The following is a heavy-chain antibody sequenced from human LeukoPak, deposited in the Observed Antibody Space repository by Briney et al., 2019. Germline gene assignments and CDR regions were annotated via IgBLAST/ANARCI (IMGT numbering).Heavy chain of an antibody. CDR3: AREEGLTVTLDY. J-gene: IGHJ4*02. D-gene: IGHD4-17*01. CDR1: GFTFSSYA. CDR2: ISYDGSNK. Sequence: GRSLRLSCAASGFTFSSYAMHWVRQAPGNGLEWVAVISYDGSNKYYADSVKGRFTISRDNSKNTLYLQMNSLRAEDAAVYYCAREEGLTVTLDYWGQGTLVTVSS. V-gene: IGHV3-30-3*01.